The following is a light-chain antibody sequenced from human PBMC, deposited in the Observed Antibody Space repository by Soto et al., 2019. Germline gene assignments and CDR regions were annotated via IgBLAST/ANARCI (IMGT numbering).Light chain of an antibody. CDR2: HAS. J-gene: IGKJ1*01. CDR3: QRYDTSSS. V-gene: IGKV1-5*01. Sequence: DIQVTQSPSALSASVGDSVTITFRASQSINTWLAWYQQRPGEAPKLLVYHASTLVSGVPSRFSGSGSGTEFTLTISSLQPDDFATYYCQRYDTSSSFGQGTKVDIK. CDR1: QSINTW.